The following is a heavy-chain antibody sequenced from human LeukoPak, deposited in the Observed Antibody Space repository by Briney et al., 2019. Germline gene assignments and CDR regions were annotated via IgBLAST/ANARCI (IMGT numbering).Heavy chain of an antibody. J-gene: IGHJ5*02. Sequence: TSETLSLTCTVPGGSISSYYWSWIRQPPGKGLEWIGYISYSGSTNFNPSLKSRVTISVDTSKNQFSLKLSSVTAGYTAVYYWAREGTAGTNLNWFDPWGQGTLVTVSS. CDR2: ISYSGST. CDR1: GGSISSYY. V-gene: IGHV4-59*01. D-gene: IGHD1-1*01. CDR3: AREGTAGTNLNWFDP.